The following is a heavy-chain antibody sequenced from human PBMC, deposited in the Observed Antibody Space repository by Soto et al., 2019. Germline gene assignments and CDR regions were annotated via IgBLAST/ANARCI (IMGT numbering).Heavy chain of an antibody. Sequence: PSETLSLTCAVYGGSFIGYYWSWIRQPPGKGLEWIGEINHSGSTNYNPSLKSRVTISVDTSKNQFSLKLSSVTAADTAVYYCATRGYSGYDHDYWGQGTLVTVSS. CDR2: INHSGST. J-gene: IGHJ4*02. CDR1: GGSFIGYY. D-gene: IGHD5-12*01. CDR3: ATRGYSGYDHDY. V-gene: IGHV4-34*01.